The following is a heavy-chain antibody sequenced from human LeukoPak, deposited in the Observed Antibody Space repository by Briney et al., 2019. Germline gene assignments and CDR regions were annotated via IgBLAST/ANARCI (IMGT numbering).Heavy chain of an antibody. Sequence: GGSLRLSCAASGFTVSSNYMSWVRQAPGKGLEWVSIICSSGSTYYADSVKGRFIISRDNSKNTLYLQMNSLRAEDTAVYYCAREALGGGGYWGQGTLVTVSS. D-gene: IGHD3-10*01. V-gene: IGHV3-66*01. CDR3: AREALGGGGY. J-gene: IGHJ4*02. CDR2: ICSSGST. CDR1: GFTVSSNY.